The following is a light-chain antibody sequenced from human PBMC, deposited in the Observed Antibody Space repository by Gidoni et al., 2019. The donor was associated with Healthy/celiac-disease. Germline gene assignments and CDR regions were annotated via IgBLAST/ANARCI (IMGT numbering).Light chain of an antibody. Sequence: EIVMTQSPATLSVSPGERATLSCRASQSVSSNLAWYQQKPGQAPRLLIYGESTRATGIPARFSGSGSGTEFTITISSLQSEDFAVYYCQKYNNWPPYTFGQGIKLEIK. V-gene: IGKV3-15*01. CDR1: QSVSSN. CDR3: QKYNNWPPYT. J-gene: IGKJ2*01. CDR2: GES.